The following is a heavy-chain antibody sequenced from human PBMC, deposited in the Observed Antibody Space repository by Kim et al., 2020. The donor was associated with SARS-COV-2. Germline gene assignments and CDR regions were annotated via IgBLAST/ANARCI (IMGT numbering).Heavy chain of an antibody. V-gene: IGHV1-69*13. CDR3: AIPVIYSSHPEVYYGMDV. Sequence: SVKVSCKASGGTFTNYATTWVRQAPGQGLEWVGGINPIFGQTNYAQEFEDRVTITADDSTSTAYMELRAIRSEDTAVYYCAIPVIYSSHPEVYYGMDVWGQGTTVTVSS. D-gene: IGHD3-22*01. CDR1: GGTFTNYA. CDR2: INPIFGQT. J-gene: IGHJ6*02.